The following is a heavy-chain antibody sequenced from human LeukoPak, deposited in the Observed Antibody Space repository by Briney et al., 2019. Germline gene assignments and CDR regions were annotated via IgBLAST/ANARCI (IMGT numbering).Heavy chain of an antibody. V-gene: IGHV1-69*06. CDR3: ARNLGLELKNWFDP. CDR1: GGSFSSDA. CDR2: IIPIFGTA. D-gene: IGHD1-7*01. J-gene: IGHJ5*02. Sequence: SVKVSCKASGGSFSSDAISWVRQAPGQGLEWMGGIIPIFGTANYAQKFQGRVTITADTSTSTAYMELSSLRSGDTAMYYCARNLGLELKNWFDPWGQGTLVTVSS.